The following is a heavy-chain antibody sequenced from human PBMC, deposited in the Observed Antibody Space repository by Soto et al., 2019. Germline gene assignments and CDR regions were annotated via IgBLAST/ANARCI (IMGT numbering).Heavy chain of an antibody. CDR2: ISAYNGNT. V-gene: IGHV1-18*01. CDR1: GYTFTSYG. D-gene: IGHD3-3*01. J-gene: IGHJ6*03. CDR3: ARDRASFWSGYSGYIDV. Sequence: GASVKVSCKASGYTFTSYGISWVRQAPGQGLEWMGWISAYNGNTNYAQKLQGRVTMTTDTSTSTAYMELRSLRSDDTAVYYCARDRASFWSGYSGYIDVWGKGTTVTVS.